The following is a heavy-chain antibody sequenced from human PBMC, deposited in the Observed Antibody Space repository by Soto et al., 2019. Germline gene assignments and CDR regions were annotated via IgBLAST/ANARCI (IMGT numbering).Heavy chain of an antibody. V-gene: IGHV1-18*01. Sequence: QVQLVQSGAEVKKPGASVKVSCKASGYTFTSYGISWVRQAPGQGLEWMGWISAYNGNTNYAQKLQGRVTMTTDTSTGTAYRELGGLRSDDTAVYYWARDDSLTGFDYWGQETLVPVSS. CDR3: ARDDSLTGFDY. CDR1: GYTFTSYG. D-gene: IGHD2-15*01. CDR2: ISAYNGNT. J-gene: IGHJ4*02.